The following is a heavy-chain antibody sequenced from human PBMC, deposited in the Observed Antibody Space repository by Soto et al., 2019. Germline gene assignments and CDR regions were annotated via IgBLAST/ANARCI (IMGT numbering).Heavy chain of an antibody. Sequence: GGSLRLSCAASGFTFSSYGMHWVRQAPGKGLEWVAVISYDGSNKYYADSVKGRFTISRDNSKNTLYLQMNSLRAEDTAVYYCAKVGALNWNEADYWGQGTLVTVSS. CDR3: AKVGALNWNEADY. D-gene: IGHD1-20*01. CDR1: GFTFSSYG. V-gene: IGHV3-30*18. CDR2: ISYDGSNK. J-gene: IGHJ4*02.